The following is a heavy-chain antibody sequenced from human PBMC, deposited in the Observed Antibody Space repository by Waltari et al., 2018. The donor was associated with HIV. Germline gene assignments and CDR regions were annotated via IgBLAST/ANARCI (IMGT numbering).Heavy chain of an antibody. V-gene: IGHV1-69*12. J-gene: IGHJ5*02. CDR2: IIPIFGTA. CDR3: ARDLGDYVVAFDP. D-gene: IGHD4-17*01. CDR1: GGPFSSYA. Sequence: QVQLVQSGAAVKKPGSSVKVSCKASGGPFSSYALSWVRQASGHGLEWMGGIIPIFGTANYAQKFQGRVTITADESTSTAYMELSSLRSEDTAVYYCARDLGDYVVAFDPWGQGTLVTVSS.